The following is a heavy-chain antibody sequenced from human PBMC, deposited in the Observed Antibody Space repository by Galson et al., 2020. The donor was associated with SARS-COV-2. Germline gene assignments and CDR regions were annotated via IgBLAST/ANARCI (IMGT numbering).Heavy chain of an antibody. CDR1: GGSISSYY. CDR3: ARNDYVVFDAFDI. D-gene: IGHD4-17*01. CDR2: IYYSGST. J-gene: IGHJ3*02. V-gene: IGHV4-59*01. Sequence: SETLSLTCTVSGGSISSYYWSWIRQPPGKGLEWIGYIYYSGSTNYNPSLKSRATISVDTSKNQFSLKLSSVTAADTAVYYCARNDYVVFDAFDIWGQGTMVTVSS.